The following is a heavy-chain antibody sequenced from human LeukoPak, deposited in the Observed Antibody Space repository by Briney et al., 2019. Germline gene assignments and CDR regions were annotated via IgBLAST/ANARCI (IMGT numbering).Heavy chain of an antibody. Sequence: SETLSLTCAVYGGSFSGYYWSWIRQPPGKGLEWIGEINHSGSTNYNPSLKSRVTISVDTSKNQFSLKLSSVTAADTAVYYCASYGRNYGVSDYWGQGTLVTVSS. D-gene: IGHD1-7*01. CDR2: INHSGST. CDR1: GGSFSGYY. V-gene: IGHV4-34*01. CDR3: ASYGRNYGVSDY. J-gene: IGHJ4*02.